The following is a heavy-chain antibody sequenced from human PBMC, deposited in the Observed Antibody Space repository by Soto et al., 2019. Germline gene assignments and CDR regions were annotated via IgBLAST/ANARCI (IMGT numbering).Heavy chain of an antibody. J-gene: IGHJ4*02. CDR2: IYYSGRK. Sequence: SETLSLTCIVSGESISSSSYYWGCIPQPPGKGLEAIGSIYYSGRKYYNPSFNSLVTISLDTSKNQFSLRLSSVAATETAVYYCARQRTSVVTQAYFDHWGQGALITVSS. CDR3: ARQRTSVVTQAYFDH. V-gene: IGHV4-39*01. CDR1: GESISSSSYY. D-gene: IGHD2-21*02.